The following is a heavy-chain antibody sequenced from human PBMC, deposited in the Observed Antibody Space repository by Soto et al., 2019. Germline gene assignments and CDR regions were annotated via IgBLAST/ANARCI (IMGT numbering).Heavy chain of an antibody. CDR3: ARGRGSGDSCYLGY. CDR1: GGSISSYY. CDR2: IYYSGST. D-gene: IGHD2-15*01. Sequence: SETLSLTCSVSGGSISSYYWTWIRQPPGKGLEWIGYIYYSGSTNYNPSLKSRATISVDTSKNQFSLKLSSVTAADTAVYYCARGRGSGDSCYLGYWGQGNQGTVSS. J-gene: IGHJ4*02. V-gene: IGHV4-59*01.